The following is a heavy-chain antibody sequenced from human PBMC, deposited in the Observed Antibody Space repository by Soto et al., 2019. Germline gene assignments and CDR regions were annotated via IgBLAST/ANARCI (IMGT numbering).Heavy chain of an antibody. Sequence: GASVKVACEASGGSVNIYAISGVRQAPGQGLEWMGGIIPIFGTADYAQKFQGRVTITAVESTSTAYMELSSLRSEDTAVYYCASHYDSGGYYYRGLDYWGQGTLVTVSS. CDR3: ASHYDSGGYYYRGLDY. CDR1: GGSVNIYA. V-gene: IGHV1-69*13. J-gene: IGHJ4*02. CDR2: IIPIFGTA. D-gene: IGHD3-22*01.